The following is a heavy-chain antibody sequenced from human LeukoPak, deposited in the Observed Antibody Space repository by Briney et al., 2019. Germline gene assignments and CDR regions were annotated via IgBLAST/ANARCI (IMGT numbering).Heavy chain of an antibody. CDR2: ISGSGGST. CDR3: AKAPVTSCRGAFCYPLDS. J-gene: IGHJ4*02. V-gene: IGHV3-23*01. CDR1: GFTFSSYA. Sequence: PGGSLRLSCAASGFTFSSYAMSWVRQAPGKGLEWVSAISGSGGSTYYADSVKGRFTISRDNSKNTMYLQMNNLRTEDAAIYYCAKAPVTSCRGAFCYPLDSWGQGTLVTVSS. D-gene: IGHD2-15*01.